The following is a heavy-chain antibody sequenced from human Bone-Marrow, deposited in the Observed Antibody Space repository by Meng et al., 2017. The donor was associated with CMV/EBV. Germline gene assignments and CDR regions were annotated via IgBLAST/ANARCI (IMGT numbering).Heavy chain of an antibody. D-gene: IGHD3-3*01. CDR1: GFTFSSYA. V-gene: IGHV3-30*01. Sequence: GESLKISCVASGFTFSSYAMHWVRQAPGKGLEWVALISFDGTTEYYADSVKGRFTISRDNSKNTLYLQMNSLRAEDTAIYYCARDHDFWSGLWGQGTLVTVSS. CDR3: ARDHDFWSGL. CDR2: ISFDGTTE. J-gene: IGHJ4*02.